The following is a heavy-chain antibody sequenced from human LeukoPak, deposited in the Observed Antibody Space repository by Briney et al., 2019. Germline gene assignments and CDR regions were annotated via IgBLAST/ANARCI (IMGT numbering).Heavy chain of an antibody. V-gene: IGHV4-39*01. CDR2: IYYSGST. Sequence: SETLSLTCTVSGGSVSGSTYYWGWIRQPPGKGLEWIGSIYYSGSTYYNPSLKSRVTISVDTSKNQFSLKLSSVTAADTAVYYCARGIAAAGFDYWGQGTLVTVSS. CDR1: GGSVSGSTYY. D-gene: IGHD6-13*01. J-gene: IGHJ4*02. CDR3: ARGIAAAGFDY.